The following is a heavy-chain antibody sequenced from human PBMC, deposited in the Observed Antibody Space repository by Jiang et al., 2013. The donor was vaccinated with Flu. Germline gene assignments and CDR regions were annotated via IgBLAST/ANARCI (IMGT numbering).Heavy chain of an antibody. CDR1: GFIFNNAW. J-gene: IGHJ4*02. CDR3: TTRYCSGGRCFGLDY. Sequence: DLVKPGGSLRLSCAASGFIFNNAWMTWVRQAPGKGLEWVGRIKGKTEGGTTDYAAPVKGRFTISKDDSENTLYLQMNSLKTEDTAVYYCTTRYCSGGRCFGLDYWGQGTLVTVSS. D-gene: IGHD2-15*01. V-gene: IGHV3-15*07. CDR2: IKGKTEGGTT.